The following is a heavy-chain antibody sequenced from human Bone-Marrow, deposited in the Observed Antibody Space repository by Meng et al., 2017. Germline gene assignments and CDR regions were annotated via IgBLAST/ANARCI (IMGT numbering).Heavy chain of an antibody. CDR3: ARGPTTMAHDFDY. J-gene: IGHJ4*02. Sequence: GRLQQWGVGLLNPLETLSLTCVVSGGSFRDYYWSWIRQPPGKGLEWIGEINHSGSTNYNPSLESRATISVDTSQNNLSLKLSSVTAADSAVYYCARGPTTMAHDFDYWGQGTLVTVSS. V-gene: IGHV4-34*01. CDR1: GGSFRDYY. D-gene: IGHD4-11*01. CDR2: INHSGST.